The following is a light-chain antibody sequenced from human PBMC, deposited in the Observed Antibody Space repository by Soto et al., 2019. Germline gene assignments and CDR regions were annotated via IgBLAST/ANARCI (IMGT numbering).Light chain of an antibody. J-gene: IGKJ4*01. CDR1: QGISSF. CDR2: AAS. V-gene: IGKV1-9*01. CDR3: QHLNTYPLT. Sequence: DIHLTQSPSFLSASVGDRVTITCRASQGISSFLAWYQQKPGKAPNLLISAASTLRTGVPSRFSGSGSGTEFTLTISSLQPEDFATYYCQHLNTYPLTFGGGTKVDIK.